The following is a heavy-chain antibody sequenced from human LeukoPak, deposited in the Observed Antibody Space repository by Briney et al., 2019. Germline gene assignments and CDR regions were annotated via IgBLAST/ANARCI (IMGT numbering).Heavy chain of an antibody. CDR2: IWYDESNK. Sequence: PGGSLRLSCAASGFTFSSYGMHWVRQAPGKGLEWVAVIWYDESNKYYADSVKGRFTISRDNSKNTLYLQMNSLRAEDTAVYYCARDPQVAVAGHYFDYWGQGTLVTVSS. J-gene: IGHJ4*02. CDR3: ARDPQVAVAGHYFDY. D-gene: IGHD6-19*01. CDR1: GFTFSSYG. V-gene: IGHV3-33*01.